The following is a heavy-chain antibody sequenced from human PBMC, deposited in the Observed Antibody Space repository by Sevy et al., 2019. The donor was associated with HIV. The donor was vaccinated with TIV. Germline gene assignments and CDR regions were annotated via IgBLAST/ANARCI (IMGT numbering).Heavy chain of an antibody. CDR3: ARDVTTAIFGVLRDYGMDV. Sequence: GGSLRLSCVASGFSFSTYSMNWVRQAPGKGLEWVSSISSSSSYIDYAYSVKGRFTISRDNAKNSLYLQMNSLRAEDTAVYYCARDVTTAIFGVLRDYGMDVWGQGTTVTVSS. J-gene: IGHJ6*02. CDR2: ISSSSSYI. CDR1: GFSFSTYS. D-gene: IGHD3-3*01. V-gene: IGHV3-21*06.